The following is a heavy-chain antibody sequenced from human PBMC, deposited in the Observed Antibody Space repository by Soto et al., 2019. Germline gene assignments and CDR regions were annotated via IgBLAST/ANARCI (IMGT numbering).Heavy chain of an antibody. CDR1: GDSVSTNSAT. CDR3: ARLIGNSWLDS. D-gene: IGHD2-8*01. Sequence: PSQTLSLTCDISGDSVSTNSATWDWIRQSPSRGLEWLGRTYYRSKWDYDYAASVKGRININPDTSNNQVSLHLDSVTPDDTAVYYCARLIGNSWLDSWGQGTLVTVSS. J-gene: IGHJ5*01. V-gene: IGHV6-1*01. CDR2: TYYRSKWDY.